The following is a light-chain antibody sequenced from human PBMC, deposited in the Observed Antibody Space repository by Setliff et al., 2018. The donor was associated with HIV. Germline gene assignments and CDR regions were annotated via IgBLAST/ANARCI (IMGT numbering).Light chain of an antibody. CDR3: FLYTSSTPLYV. CDR2: EVT. Sequence: QSALTQPASVSGSPGQSITISCTGTSSDVGSYNLVSWYQQHPGKAPKLMIYEVTKRPSGVSNRFSGSRSGNTASLTISGLQAEDEADYYCFLYTSSTPLYVFGTGTKVTVL. V-gene: IGLV2-14*02. J-gene: IGLJ1*01. CDR1: SSDVGSYNL.